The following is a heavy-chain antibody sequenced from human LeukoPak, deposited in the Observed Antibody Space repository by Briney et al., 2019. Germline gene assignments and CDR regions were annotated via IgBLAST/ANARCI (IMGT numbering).Heavy chain of an antibody. J-gene: IGHJ6*02. CDR1: GGTFNNYA. D-gene: IGHD2-21*02. V-gene: IGHV1-69*05. Sequence: ASVKVSCKASGGTFNNYAISWVRQAPGQGLEWTGGIIPIFGTATYAQKFQARVTISTDEFMNTVYMEVSSLRSEDTAVYYRARRHRGGDCHRTDYYYYGLDVWGQGTTVTVSS. CDR2: IIPIFGTA. CDR3: ARRHRGGDCHRTDYYYYGLDV.